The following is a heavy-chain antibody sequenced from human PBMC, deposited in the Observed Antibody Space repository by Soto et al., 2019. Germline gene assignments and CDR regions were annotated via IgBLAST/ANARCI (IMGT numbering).Heavy chain of an antibody. D-gene: IGHD4-17*01. CDR2: IYYSGST. J-gene: IGHJ4*02. CDR3: ARIYGGYYFDY. CDR1: GASISSSSYY. Sequence: QLQLQESGPGLVKPSETLSLTCTVSGASISSSSYYWGWIRQPPGKGLEWIGTIYYSGSTYYNPSLKSRVTISGDTSKNPFSLKLRSVTAADTAVYYCARIYGGYYFDYWGQGTLVTVSS. V-gene: IGHV4-39*01.